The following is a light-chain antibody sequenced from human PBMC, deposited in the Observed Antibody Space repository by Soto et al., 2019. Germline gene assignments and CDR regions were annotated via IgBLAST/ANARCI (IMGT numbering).Light chain of an antibody. Sequence: QSALTQPRSVSGSPGQSVTLSCTGTRSDVGGYNYVSWYQQHPGKAPKLMIYDVSKRPSGVPDRFSGSKSGNTASLTISGLQAEDEADYYCCSYAGSSYVVFGGGTKVTVL. J-gene: IGLJ2*01. CDR3: CSYAGSSYVV. CDR1: RSDVGGYNY. V-gene: IGLV2-11*01. CDR2: DVS.